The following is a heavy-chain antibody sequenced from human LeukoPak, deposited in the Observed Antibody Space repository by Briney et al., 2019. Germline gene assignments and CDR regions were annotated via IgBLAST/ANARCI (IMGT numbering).Heavy chain of an antibody. V-gene: IGHV1-69*04. Sequence: EASVKVSCKASGGTFSSYAISWVRQAPGQGLEWMGRIIPILGIANYAQKFQGRVTITADKSTSTAYMELSSLRSEDTAVYYCARDVYCSGGSCYNDYWGQGTLVTVSS. CDR1: GGTFSSYA. J-gene: IGHJ4*02. CDR3: ARDVYCSGGSCYNDY. CDR2: IIPILGIA. D-gene: IGHD2-15*01.